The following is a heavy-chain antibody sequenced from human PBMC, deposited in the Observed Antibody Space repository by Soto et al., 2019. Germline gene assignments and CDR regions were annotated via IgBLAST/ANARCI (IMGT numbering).Heavy chain of an antibody. Sequence: SVKVSCQASGGTFSSYTISWVRQAPGQGLEWMGRIIPILGIANYAQKFRGRVTMARDTSTSTVYMDLSSLRSDDTAVYYCARDLAAADYWGQGTLVTVSS. CDR3: ARDLAAADY. J-gene: IGHJ4*02. V-gene: IGHV1-69*02. CDR2: IIPILGIA. CDR1: GGTFSSYT. D-gene: IGHD6-13*01.